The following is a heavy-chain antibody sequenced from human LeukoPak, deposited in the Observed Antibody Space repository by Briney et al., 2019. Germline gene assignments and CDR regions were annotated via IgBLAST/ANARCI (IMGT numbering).Heavy chain of an antibody. CDR2: IYHSGTT. CDR1: GYSITSSSW. CDR3: AGGWFDP. V-gene: IGHV4-28*01. Sequence: PSETLSLTCAVSGYSITSSSWWGWIRQPPGKGLEWIGYIYHSGTTYYNPSLQSRVTMSVDTSKNQFSLKLSSVTAVDTAVYYCAGGWFDPWGQGTLVTVSS. J-gene: IGHJ5*02.